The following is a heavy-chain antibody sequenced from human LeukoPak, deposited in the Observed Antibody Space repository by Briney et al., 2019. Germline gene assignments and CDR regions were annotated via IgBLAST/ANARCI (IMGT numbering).Heavy chain of an antibody. CDR3: ARWGIAAAGTYGDFDY. D-gene: IGHD6-13*01. J-gene: IGHJ4*02. V-gene: IGHV1-3*01. CDR1: GYTFTSYA. Sequence: ASVKVSCKVSGYTFTSYAMHWVRQAPGQRLEWMGWINAGNGNTKYSQKFQGRVTITRDTSASTAYMELSSLRSEDTAVYYCARWGIAAAGTYGDFDYWGQGTLVTVSS. CDR2: INAGNGNT.